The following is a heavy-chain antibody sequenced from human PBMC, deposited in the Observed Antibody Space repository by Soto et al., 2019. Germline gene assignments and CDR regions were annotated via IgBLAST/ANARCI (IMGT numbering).Heavy chain of an antibody. CDR3: ARSSTFYDY. Sequence: PGGSLRLSCAHSGFTPPCYSMNWVRQVPGKGLEWVSYISSSSDTIYYADSVKGRFTISRDNAKNLLYLQMKSLRAEDTAVYYCARSSTFYDYWGRGTPVTVSS. CDR1: GFTPPCYS. CDR2: ISSSSDTI. D-gene: IGHD6-6*01. J-gene: IGHJ4*02. V-gene: IGHV3-48*01.